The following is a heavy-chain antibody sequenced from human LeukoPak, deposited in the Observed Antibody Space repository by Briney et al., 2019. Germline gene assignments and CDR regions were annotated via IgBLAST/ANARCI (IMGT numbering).Heavy chain of an antibody. Sequence: GGSLRLSCAVSGFTFSSYSMNWVRRAPGKGLEWVSYISSSSSTIYYADSVKGRFTISRDNAKNSLYLQMNSLRAEDTAVYYCARDQGGGYSYGWQSFVYWGQGTLVTVSS. CDR3: ARDQGGGYSYGWQSFVY. J-gene: IGHJ4*02. CDR1: GFTFSSYS. CDR2: ISSSSSTI. D-gene: IGHD5-18*01. V-gene: IGHV3-48*04.